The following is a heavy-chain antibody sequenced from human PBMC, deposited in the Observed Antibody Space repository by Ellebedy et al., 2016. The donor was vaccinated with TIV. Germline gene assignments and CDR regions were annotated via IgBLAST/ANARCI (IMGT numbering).Heavy chain of an antibody. J-gene: IGHJ4*02. D-gene: IGHD6-19*01. Sequence: PGGSLRLSCAASGFTFSSYWMSWVRQAPGKGLEWVANIKQDGTEKYYVDSVKGRFTISRDNAKNSLYLQMNSLRAEDTAVYYCATNLKRGQLLVEGTFDYWGQGTLVTVSS. V-gene: IGHV3-7*01. CDR2: IKQDGTEK. CDR3: ATNLKRGQLLVEGTFDY. CDR1: GFTFSSYW.